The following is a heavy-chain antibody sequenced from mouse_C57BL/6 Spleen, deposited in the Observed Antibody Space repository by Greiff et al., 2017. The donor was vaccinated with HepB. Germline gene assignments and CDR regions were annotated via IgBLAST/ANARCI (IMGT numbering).Heavy chain of an antibody. Sequence: VQLQQPGAELVMPGASVKLSCKASGYTFTSYWMHWVKQRPGQGLEWIGEIDPSDSYTNYNQKFKGKSTLTVDKSSSTAYMQLSSLTSEDSAVYYCARGLRMDYWGQGTSVTVSS. J-gene: IGHJ4*01. CDR3: ARGLRMDY. V-gene: IGHV1-69*01. CDR1: GYTFTSYW. CDR2: IDPSDSYT.